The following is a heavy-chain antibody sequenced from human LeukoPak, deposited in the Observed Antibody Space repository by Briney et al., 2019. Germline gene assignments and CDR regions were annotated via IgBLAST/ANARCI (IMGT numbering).Heavy chain of an antibody. V-gene: IGHV4-34*01. CDR2: INHSGST. Sequence: SETLSLTCAVYGGSFSGYYWSWIRQPPGKGLEWIGEINHSGSTNYNPSLKSRVTISVDTSKNQFSLKLSSVTAADTAVYYCARWELRRDGIDYWGQGTLVTVSS. J-gene: IGHJ4*02. CDR3: ARWELRRDGIDY. CDR1: GGSFSGYY. D-gene: IGHD1-26*01.